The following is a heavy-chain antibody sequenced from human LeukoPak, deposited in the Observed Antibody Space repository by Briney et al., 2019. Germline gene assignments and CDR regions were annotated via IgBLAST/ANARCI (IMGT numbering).Heavy chain of an antibody. J-gene: IGHJ6*02. CDR1: GYTFTGHY. V-gene: IGHV1-2*02. CDR3: ARDATPHYYGMDV. Sequence: GASVKVSCKASGYTFTGHYMHWVRRAPGQGLEWMGWINPNSGGTNYAQKFQGRVTMTRDTSISTAYMELSRLRSDDTAVYYCARDATPHYYGMDVWGQGTTVTVSS. CDR2: INPNSGGT.